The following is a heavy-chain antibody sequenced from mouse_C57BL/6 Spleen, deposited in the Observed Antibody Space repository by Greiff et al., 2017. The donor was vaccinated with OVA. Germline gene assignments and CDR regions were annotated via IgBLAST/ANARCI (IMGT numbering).Heavy chain of an antibody. CDR3: ASYDYSAY. D-gene: IGHD2-4*01. J-gene: IGHJ3*01. CDR2: FAPEDGEI. Sequence: LQQSGAELVKPGASVKLSCTASGFNIKDYYMHWVKQRPDQGLEWFGRFAPEDGEIKYAQKFQGKAHITADTYSNTTNLQPDSLTAEDTAVYYCASYDYSAYWGQGTLVTVSA. CDR1: GFNIKDYY. V-gene: IGHV14-2*01.